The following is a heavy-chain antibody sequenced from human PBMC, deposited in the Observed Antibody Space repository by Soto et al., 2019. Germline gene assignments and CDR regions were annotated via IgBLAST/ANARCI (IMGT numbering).Heavy chain of an antibody. J-gene: IGHJ4*02. D-gene: IGHD1-1*01. CDR3: ARGATGTPFDC. V-gene: IGHV1-69*02. CDR2: IIPILGIA. Sequence: GASVTVSCKASGGTFSSYTISWVRPAPGQGLEWMGRIIPILGIANYAQKFQGRVTITADKSTSTAYMELSSLRSEDTAVYYCARGATGTPFDCWGQGTLVTVSS. CDR1: GGTFSSYT.